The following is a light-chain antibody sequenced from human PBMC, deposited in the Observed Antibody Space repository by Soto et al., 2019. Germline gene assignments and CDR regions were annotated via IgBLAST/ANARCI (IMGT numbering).Light chain of an antibody. J-gene: IGLJ2*01. CDR2: EVS. CDR3: SSYAGSNNLVV. Sequence: QSALTQPHSASGSPGQSVTISCTGTSSDVGGYNYVSWYQQHPGKAPKLMIYEVSKRPSGVPDRFSGSKSGNTASLTVSGLQAEDEADYYCSSYAGSNNLVVFGGGTKLTVL. V-gene: IGLV2-8*01. CDR1: SSDVGGYNY.